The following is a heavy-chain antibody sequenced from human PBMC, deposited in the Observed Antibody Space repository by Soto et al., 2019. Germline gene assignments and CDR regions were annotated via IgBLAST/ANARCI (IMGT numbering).Heavy chain of an antibody. J-gene: IGHJ4*02. CDR3: ARDDPRVKQWLVPPKRFDY. CDR2: ISAYNGNT. V-gene: IGHV1-18*01. D-gene: IGHD6-19*01. Sequence: ASVKVSCKASGYTFTSYGISWVRQAPGQGLEWMGWISAYNGNTNYAQKLQGRVTMTTDTSTSTAYMELRSLRSDDTAVYYCARDDPRVKQWLVPPKRFDYWGQGTLVTVSS. CDR1: GYTFTSYG.